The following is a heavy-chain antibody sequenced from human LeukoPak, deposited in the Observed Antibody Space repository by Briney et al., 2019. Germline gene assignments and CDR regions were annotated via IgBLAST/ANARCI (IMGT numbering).Heavy chain of an antibody. Sequence: GGSLRLSCAASGXTFSSYGMHWVRQAPGKGLEWVAVIWYDGTNKYYADSVKGRFTISRDNSESTLYLQMNSLRAEDTAVYYCARIGGDRDPFDYWGQGTLVTVSS. CDR3: ARIGGDRDPFDY. J-gene: IGHJ4*02. D-gene: IGHD2-21*02. CDR2: IWYDGTNK. CDR1: GXTFSSYG. V-gene: IGHV3-33*01.